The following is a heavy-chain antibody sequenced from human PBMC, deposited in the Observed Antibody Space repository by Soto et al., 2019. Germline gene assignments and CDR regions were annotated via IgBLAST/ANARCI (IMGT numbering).Heavy chain of an antibody. CDR1: GGTFSSYT. D-gene: IGHD1-1*01. J-gene: IGHJ4*02. V-gene: IGHV1-69*04. Sequence: VASVKVSCKASGGTFSSYTISWVRQAPGQGLEWMGRIIPILGIANYAQKFQGRVTITADKSTSTAYMELSSLRSEDTAVYYCAREFGLEPENPVDYWGQGTLVTVSS. CDR2: IIPILGIA. CDR3: AREFGLEPENPVDY.